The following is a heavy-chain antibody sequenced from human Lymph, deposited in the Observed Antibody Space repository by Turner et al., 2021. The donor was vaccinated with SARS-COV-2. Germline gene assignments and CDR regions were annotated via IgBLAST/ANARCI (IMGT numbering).Heavy chain of an antibody. CDR3: ARVLPYGDYFDY. CDR1: DFIVSSNY. Sequence: EVQLVESGGGLIQPGGSLRLSCAASDFIVSSNYMTWVRQAPGKGLEWVSIIYSGGSTFYGDSVKGRFTISRDNSRNTLYLQMNSLRAEDTAVYYCARVLPYGDYFDYWGQGTLVTVSS. J-gene: IGHJ4*02. CDR2: IYSGGST. V-gene: IGHV3-53*01. D-gene: IGHD4-17*01.